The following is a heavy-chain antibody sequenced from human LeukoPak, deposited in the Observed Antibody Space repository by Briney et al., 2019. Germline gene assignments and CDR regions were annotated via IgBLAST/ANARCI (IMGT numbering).Heavy chain of an antibody. CDR2: IYYSGST. V-gene: IGHV4-39*01. D-gene: IGHD1-26*01. Sequence: SETLSLTCTVSGGSISSSSYYWGWIRQPPGKGLEWIGSIYYSGSTYYNPSLKSRVTISVDTSKNQFSLKLSSVTAADTAVYYCARLGREGGDYWGQGTLVTVSS. CDR3: ARLGREGGDY. CDR1: GGSISSSSYY. J-gene: IGHJ4*02.